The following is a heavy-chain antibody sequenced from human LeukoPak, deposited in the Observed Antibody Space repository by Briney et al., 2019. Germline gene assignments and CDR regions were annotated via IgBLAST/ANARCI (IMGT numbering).Heavy chain of an antibody. CDR1: GASFNSGSYY. V-gene: IGHV4-61*01. CDR2: IYYSGST. Sequence: PSETLSLTCTVSGASFNSGSYYWSWIRQPPGKGLEWIGYIYYSGSTNYNPSLKSRVTISVDTSKNQFSLKLSSVTAADTAVYYCARGWFDPWGQGTLVTVSS. J-gene: IGHJ5*02. CDR3: ARGWFDP.